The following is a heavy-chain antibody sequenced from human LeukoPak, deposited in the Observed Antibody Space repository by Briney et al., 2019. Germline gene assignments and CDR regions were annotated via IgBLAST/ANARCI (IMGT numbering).Heavy chain of an antibody. J-gene: IGHJ4*02. CDR3: ARDYKYAFDY. Sequence: GGSLRLSCAASGFTFSAYSMNWVRQAPGKGLEWISYIGISSGNTKYADSVKGRFTISGDKAKNSLYLQMNSLRVEDTAVYYCARDYKYAFDYWGQGTQVTVSP. CDR1: GFTFSAYS. D-gene: IGHD5-24*01. CDR2: IGISSGNT. V-gene: IGHV3-48*01.